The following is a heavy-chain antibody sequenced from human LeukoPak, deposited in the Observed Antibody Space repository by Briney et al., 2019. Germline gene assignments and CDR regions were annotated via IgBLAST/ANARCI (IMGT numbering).Heavy chain of an antibody. D-gene: IGHD2-15*01. Sequence: SQTLSLTCTVSGGSISSGGYYWSWIRQHPGKGLEWIGYIYYSGSTYYNPSLKSRVTISVDTSKNQFSLKLSSVTAADTAVYYCARDNGGRSCYSRCRWLDPWGQGTLVTVSS. CDR3: ARDNGGRSCYSRCRWLDP. CDR2: IYYSGST. CDR1: GGSISSGGYY. J-gene: IGHJ5*02. V-gene: IGHV4-31*03.